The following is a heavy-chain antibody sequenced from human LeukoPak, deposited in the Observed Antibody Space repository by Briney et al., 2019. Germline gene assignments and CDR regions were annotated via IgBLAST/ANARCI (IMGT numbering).Heavy chain of an antibody. CDR1: GGTFSSYA. D-gene: IGHD3-10*01. Sequence: SVKVSCKASGGTFSSYAISWVRQAPGQGLEWMGGIIPIFGTANYAQRFQGRVTITADESTSTAYMELSSLRSEDTAVYYCATFYGSGSSYLDYWGQGTLVTVSS. CDR3: ATFYGSGSSYLDY. J-gene: IGHJ4*02. CDR2: IIPIFGTA. V-gene: IGHV1-69*01.